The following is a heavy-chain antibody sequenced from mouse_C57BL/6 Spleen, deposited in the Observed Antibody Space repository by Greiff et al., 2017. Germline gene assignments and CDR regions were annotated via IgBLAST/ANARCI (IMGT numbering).Heavy chain of an antibody. J-gene: IGHJ2*01. CDR2: IYPGDGDT. V-gene: IGHV1-80*01. CDR3: ARHYDYPFDY. Sequence: VKLQESGAELVKPGASVKISCKASGYAFSSYWMNWVKQRPGKGLEWIGQIYPGDGDTNYNGKFKGKATLTADKSSSTAYMQLSSLTSEDSAVYFCARHYDYPFDYWGQGTTLTVSS. CDR1: GYAFSSYW. D-gene: IGHD2-4*01.